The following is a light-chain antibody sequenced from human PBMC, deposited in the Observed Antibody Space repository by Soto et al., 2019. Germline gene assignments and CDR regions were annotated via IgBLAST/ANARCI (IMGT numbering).Light chain of an antibody. CDR2: GAS. J-gene: IGKJ1*01. CDR1: QSISHY. Sequence: DIQMTQSPSSLSASVGDRVIITCRASQSISHYLNWYQHKPGKDPKLLIYGASTLQSGVPSRFSGSGSGTDFTLTISNLQPDDFATYFCLQTYITRAFGQGTKVEIK. V-gene: IGKV1-39*01. CDR3: LQTYITRA.